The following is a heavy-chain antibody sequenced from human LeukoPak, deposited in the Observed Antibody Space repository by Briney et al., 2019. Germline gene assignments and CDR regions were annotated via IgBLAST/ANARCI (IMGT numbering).Heavy chain of an antibody. J-gene: IGHJ4*02. CDR2: VTGRGGST. CDR1: GFTFSNYA. CDR3: AKWGDFGILTGYYVSDF. D-gene: IGHD3-9*01. V-gene: IGHV3-23*01. Sequence: GASLRLSCVASGFTFSNYAMSWVRQAPGKRLEWVSAVTGRGGSTYYADSVKGRFTISRDNSRNTLFLQMNSLRAEDTAIYYCAKWGDFGILTGYYVSDFWGQGTLVTVSS.